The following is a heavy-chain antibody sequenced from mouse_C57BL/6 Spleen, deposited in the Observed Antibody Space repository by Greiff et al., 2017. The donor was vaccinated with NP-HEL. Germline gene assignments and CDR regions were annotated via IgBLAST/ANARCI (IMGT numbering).Heavy chain of an antibody. CDR1: GFTFSSYG. D-gene: IGHD2-4*01. J-gene: IGHJ3*01. CDR3: ARHNNYDYDEAWFAY. Sequence: EVQVVESGGDLVKPGGSLKLSCAASGFTFSSYGMSWVRQTPDKRLEWVATISSGGSYTYYPDSVKGRFTISRDNAKNTLYLQMSSLKSEDTAMYYCARHNNYDYDEAWFAYWGQGTLVTVSA. V-gene: IGHV5-6*01. CDR2: ISSGGSYT.